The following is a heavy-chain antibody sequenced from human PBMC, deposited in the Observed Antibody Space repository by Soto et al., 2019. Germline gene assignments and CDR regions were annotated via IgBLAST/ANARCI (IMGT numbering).Heavy chain of an antibody. V-gene: IGHV3-72*01. CDR3: VRVRGGGTYHFDY. CDR2: TRNKANSYTT. D-gene: IGHD3-10*01. J-gene: IGHJ4*02. Sequence: EVQLVESGGGLVQPGGSLRLSCAASGFTFSDHYMDWVRQAPGKGLEWVGRTRNKANSYTTEYAASVKGRFTISRDDSKNSLYLQMNSLKTGDTAVYYCVRVRGGGTYHFDYWGQGTLVTVSS. CDR1: GFTFSDHY.